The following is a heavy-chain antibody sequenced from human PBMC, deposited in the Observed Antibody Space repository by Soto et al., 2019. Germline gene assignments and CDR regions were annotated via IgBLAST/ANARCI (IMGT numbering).Heavy chain of an antibody. Sequence: PGGSLRLSCAASGFTFSSYAMNWVRQAPGKGLEWVSAISGSGGSTYYADSVKGRFTISRDSSKNTLYLQMNSLRAEDTAVYYCAKGNSWSPALVLDIWGQGTTVTVSS. D-gene: IGHD1-7*01. J-gene: IGHJ3*02. V-gene: IGHV3-23*01. CDR2: ISGSGGST. CDR1: GFTFSSYA. CDR3: AKGNSWSPALVLDI.